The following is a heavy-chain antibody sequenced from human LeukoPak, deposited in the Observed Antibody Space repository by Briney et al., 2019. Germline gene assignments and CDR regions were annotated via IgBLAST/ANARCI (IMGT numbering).Heavy chain of an antibody. J-gene: IGHJ4*02. CDR2: IYSGGSP. D-gene: IGHD6-6*01. CDR1: GFTVSSNY. V-gene: IGHV3-53*01. Sequence: PGGSLRLSCAASGFTVSSNYMSWVRQAPGKGLEWVSVIYSGGSPYYADSVKGRFTISRDNSKNTLYLQMNSLRAEDTAVYYCARDRLYSSSSEDYWGQGTLVTVSS. CDR3: ARDRLYSSSSEDY.